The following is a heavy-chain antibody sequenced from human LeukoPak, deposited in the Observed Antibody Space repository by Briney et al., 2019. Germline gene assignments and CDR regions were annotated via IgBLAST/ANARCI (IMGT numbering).Heavy chain of an antibody. D-gene: IGHD3-3*01. J-gene: IGHJ4*02. CDR1: GFTFSTYG. Sequence: PGRSLRLSCAASGFTFSTYGMHWVRQAPDKGLEWVAVISYDGSNKYDADSVKGRFTISRDNSKNTLYLQRNSLRAEDTAIYYCSKDQGPFTIFQWRQGTLVTVSS. CDR2: ISYDGSNK. V-gene: IGHV3-30*18. CDR3: SKDQGPFTIFQ.